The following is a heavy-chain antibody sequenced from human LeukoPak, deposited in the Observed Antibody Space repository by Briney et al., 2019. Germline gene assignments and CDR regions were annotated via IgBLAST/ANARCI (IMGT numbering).Heavy chain of an antibody. Sequence: SVKVSCKASGGTFSSYAISWVRQAPGQGLEWMGGIIPIFGTANYAQKFQGRVAITTDESTSTAYMELSSLRSEDTAVYYCARDLRVGGEQLVRAFDIWGQGTMVTVSS. CDR2: IIPIFGTA. CDR1: GGTFSSYA. D-gene: IGHD6-6*01. V-gene: IGHV1-69*05. J-gene: IGHJ3*02. CDR3: ARDLRVGGEQLVRAFDI.